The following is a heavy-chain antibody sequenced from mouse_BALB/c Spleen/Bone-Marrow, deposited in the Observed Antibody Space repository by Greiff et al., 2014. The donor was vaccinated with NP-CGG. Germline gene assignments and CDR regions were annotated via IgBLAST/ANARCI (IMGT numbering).Heavy chain of an antibody. D-gene: IGHD2-14*01. CDR1: GYTFTSYW. CDR3: TGDYGYDAGFAWFTY. V-gene: IGHV1S81*02. J-gene: IGHJ3*01. CDR2: INPSNGRT. Sequence: QVQLQQSGAELVKPGASVKLSCKASGYTFTSYWMHWVKQRPGQGLEWIGEINPSNGRTNYNEEFKSKATLTVDKSSSTAYMQRSSLTSEDSAVYYCTGDYGYDAGFAWFTYWGQGTLVTVSA.